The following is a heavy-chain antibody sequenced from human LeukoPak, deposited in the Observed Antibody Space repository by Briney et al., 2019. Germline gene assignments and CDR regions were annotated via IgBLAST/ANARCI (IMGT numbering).Heavy chain of an antibody. J-gene: IGHJ4*02. D-gene: IGHD2-21*02. V-gene: IGHV1-69*05. CDR3: AICGCDCYLGY. CDR2: IIPIFGTA. Sequence: GASVKVSCKASGGTFSSYAMSWVRQAPGQGLEWMGGIIPIFGTANYAQKFQGRVTITTDESTSTAYMELSSLRSEDTGVYYCAICGCDCYLGYWGQGTLVTVSS. CDR1: GGTFSSYA.